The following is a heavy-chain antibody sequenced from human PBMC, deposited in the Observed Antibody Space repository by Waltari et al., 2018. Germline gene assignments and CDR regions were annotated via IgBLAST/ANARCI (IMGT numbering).Heavy chain of an antibody. Sequence: QVQLQQWGAGLLKPSETLSLTCAVYGGSFSGYYWSWIRQPPGKGLEWIGEINHSGSTNYNPSLKSRVTISVDTAKNQFSLKLSSVTAADTAVYYCARGLTVTNGGGAFDIWGQGTMVTVSS. V-gene: IGHV4-34*01. CDR1: GGSFSGYY. J-gene: IGHJ3*02. CDR3: ARGLTVTNGGGAFDI. D-gene: IGHD4-17*01. CDR2: INHSGST.